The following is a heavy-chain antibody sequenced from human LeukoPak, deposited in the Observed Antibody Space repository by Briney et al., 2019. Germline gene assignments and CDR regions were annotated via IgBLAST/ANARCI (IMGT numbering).Heavy chain of an antibody. V-gene: IGHV3-21*01. Sequence: GGSLRLSCAASGLTLRSYSMNWVRQAPGKGLEWVSSITADSSDIYYSDSVKGRFTISRDNAKNSLYLQMNSLRAEDTAVYYCARAGFWSGYPYFDYWGQGTLVTVSS. CDR1: GLTLRSYS. CDR3: ARAGFWSGYPYFDY. CDR2: ITADSSDI. D-gene: IGHD3-3*01. J-gene: IGHJ4*02.